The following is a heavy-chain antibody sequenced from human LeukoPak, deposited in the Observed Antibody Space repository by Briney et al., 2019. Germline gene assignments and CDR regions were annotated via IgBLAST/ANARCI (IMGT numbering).Heavy chain of an antibody. J-gene: IGHJ5*02. CDR1: GYTFTSYY. V-gene: IGHV1-46*01. Sequence: ASVKVSCKASGYTFTSYYMHWVRQAPGQGLEWMGIINPSGGSTSYAQKFQGRVTMTRDTSTSTVYMELSSLRSEDTAVYYCAREYYYDSSGPSDWFDPWGQGTLVTVSP. CDR2: INPSGGST. D-gene: IGHD3-22*01. CDR3: AREYYYDSSGPSDWFDP.